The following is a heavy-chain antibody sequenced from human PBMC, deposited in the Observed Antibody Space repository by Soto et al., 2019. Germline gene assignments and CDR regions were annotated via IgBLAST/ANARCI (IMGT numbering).Heavy chain of an antibody. CDR2: ISFDGSNK. J-gene: IGHJ2*01. CDR3: AKASSQQWLVHYWYFDL. D-gene: IGHD6-19*01. V-gene: IGHV3-30*18. CDR1: EFTFSNYV. Sequence: QVQLVESGGGVVQPGRSLRLSCAASEFTFSNYVMHWVRQAPGKGLEWVAVISFDGSNKYHVDSVKGRFTVSRDNSKNTVYLEINSLRTEDTAVYYCAKASSQQWLVHYWYFDLWGRGTLVTVSS.